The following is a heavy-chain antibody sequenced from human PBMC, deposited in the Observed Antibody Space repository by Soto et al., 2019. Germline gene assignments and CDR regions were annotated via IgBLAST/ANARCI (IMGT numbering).Heavy chain of an antibody. CDR1: GYTFTSYA. CDR3: ARGDIVVVPAAYLDP. J-gene: IGHJ5*02. V-gene: IGHV1-3*01. D-gene: IGHD2-2*01. Sequence: QVPLVQSGAEVKKPGASVKVSCKASGYTFTSYAMHWVRQAPGQRLEWMGWINAGNGNTKYSQKFQGRVTMTRDTSASTAYRDLSSLRSEDTAVYYCARGDIVVVPAAYLDPWGQGTLVTVSS. CDR2: INAGNGNT.